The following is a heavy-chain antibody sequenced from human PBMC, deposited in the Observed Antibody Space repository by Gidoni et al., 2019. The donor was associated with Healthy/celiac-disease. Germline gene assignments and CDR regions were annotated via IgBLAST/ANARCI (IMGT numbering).Heavy chain of an antibody. CDR3: ARGPVFRYGSGSYPDY. V-gene: IGHV4-34*01. D-gene: IGHD3-10*01. Sequence: QVQLQQWGAGLLKPSETLSLNCAVYGGSFSGYYWSWIRQPPGKGLEWSGEINHSGSPNYNPSLKSRVTISVDTSKNQFSLKLSSVTAADTAVYYCARGPVFRYGSGSYPDYWGQGTLVTVSS. CDR1: GGSFSGYY. CDR2: INHSGSP. J-gene: IGHJ4*02.